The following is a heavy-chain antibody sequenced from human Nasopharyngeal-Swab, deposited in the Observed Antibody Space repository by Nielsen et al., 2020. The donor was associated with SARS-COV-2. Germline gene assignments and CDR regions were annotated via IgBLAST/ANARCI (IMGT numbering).Heavy chain of an antibody. J-gene: IGHJ4*02. V-gene: IGHV1-58*01. CDR2: IVVGSGNT. D-gene: IGHD2-15*01. CDR1: GFTFTSSA. Sequence: SVKVSCKASGFTFTSSAVQWAGQARGQRLEWIGWIVVGSGNTNYAQKFQERVTITRDMSKSTAYMELSSLRSEDTAVYYCAGGYCSGGSCYPPEEYWGQGTLVTVSS. CDR3: AGGYCSGGSCYPPEEY.